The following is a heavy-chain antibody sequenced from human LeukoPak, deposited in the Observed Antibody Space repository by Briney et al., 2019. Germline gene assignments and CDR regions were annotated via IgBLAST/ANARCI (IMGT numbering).Heavy chain of an antibody. CDR1: GFTFDDYG. J-gene: IGHJ1*01. D-gene: IGHD3-22*01. CDR2: IRYDGSNK. CDR3: AKDRMADSRGYFQH. V-gene: IGHV3-30*02. Sequence: GGSLRLSCAASGFTFDDYGMSWVRQAPGKGLEWVAFIRYDGSNKYYADSVKGRFTISRDNSKNTLYLQMNSLRAEDTAVYYCAKDRMADSRGYFQHWGQGTLVTVSS.